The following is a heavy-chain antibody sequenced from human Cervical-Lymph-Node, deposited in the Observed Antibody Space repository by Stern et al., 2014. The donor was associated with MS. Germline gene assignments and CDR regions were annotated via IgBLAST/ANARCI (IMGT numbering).Heavy chain of an antibody. Sequence: VQSGRSLRLSCAASGLKFDDYAMHWVRQAPGKGLEWVSGVTWDSNKIGYADSVKGRFTISRDNAKNSLYLQMNSLIPEDTALYYCAKGYSSGAYALDVWGQGTTVTVSS. D-gene: IGHD3-22*01. V-gene: IGHV3-9*01. CDR3: AKGYSSGAYALDV. J-gene: IGHJ6*02. CDR1: GLKFDDYA. CDR2: VTWDSNKI.